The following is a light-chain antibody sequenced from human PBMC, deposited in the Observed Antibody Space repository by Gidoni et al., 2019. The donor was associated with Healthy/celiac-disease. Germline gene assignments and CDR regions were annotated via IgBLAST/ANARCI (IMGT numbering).Light chain of an antibody. CDR2: EGS. CDR3: CSYAGSSTPVV. CDR1: SSDVGSYNL. J-gene: IGLJ2*01. Sequence: QSALTQPASVLLLSWTVDHSLSCTGTSSDVGSYNLVSWYQQHPGKAPKLMIYEGSKRPSGVSNRFSGSKSGNTASLTISGLQAEDEADYYCCSYAGSSTPVVFGGGTKLTVL. V-gene: IGLV2-23*01.